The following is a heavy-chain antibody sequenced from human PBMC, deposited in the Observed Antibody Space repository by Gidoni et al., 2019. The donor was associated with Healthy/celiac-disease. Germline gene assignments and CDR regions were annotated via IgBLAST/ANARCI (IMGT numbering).Heavy chain of an antibody. CDR3: ARDIVATIMGLPDY. V-gene: IGHV3-33*01. CDR2: IWYDGSNK. Sequence: QVQLVESGGGVVQPGSSLRLSCAASGFTFSSYGMHWVRQAPGKGLEWVAVIWYDGSNKYYADSVKGRFTISRDNSKNTLYLQMNSLRAEDTAVYYCARDIVATIMGLPDYWGQGTLVTVSS. D-gene: IGHD5-12*01. CDR1: GFTFSSYG. J-gene: IGHJ4*02.